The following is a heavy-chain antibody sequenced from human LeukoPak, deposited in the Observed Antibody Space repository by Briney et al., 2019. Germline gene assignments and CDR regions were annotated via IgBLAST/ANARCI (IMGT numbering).Heavy chain of an antibody. CDR1: GFTFSSYA. CDR2: ISGSGGST. J-gene: IGHJ5*02. Sequence: GGSLRLSCAASGFTFSSYAMSWVRQAPGKGLEWVSAISGSGGSTYYADSVKGRFTISRDNSKNTLYLQMNSLRAEDTAVYYCARDRGSERYPYNWFDPWGQGTLVTVSS. CDR3: ARDRGSERYPYNWFDP. D-gene: IGHD6-19*01. V-gene: IGHV3-23*01.